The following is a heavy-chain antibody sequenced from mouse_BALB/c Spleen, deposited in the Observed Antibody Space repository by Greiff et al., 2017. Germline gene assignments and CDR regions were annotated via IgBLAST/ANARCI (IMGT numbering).Heavy chain of an antibody. Sequence: VQLQQSGPELVKPGASVKISCKASGYAFSSSWMNWVKQRPGQGLEWIGRIYPGDGDTNYNGKFKGKATLTADKSSSTAYMQLSSLTSVDSAVYFCAITSPWFAYWGQGTLVTVSA. CDR2: IYPGDGDT. V-gene: IGHV1-82*01. J-gene: IGHJ3*01. CDR1: GYAFSSSW. CDR3: AITSPWFAY. D-gene: IGHD6-1*01.